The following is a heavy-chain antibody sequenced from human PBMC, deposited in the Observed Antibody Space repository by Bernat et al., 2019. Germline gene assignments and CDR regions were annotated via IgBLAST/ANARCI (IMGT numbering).Heavy chain of an antibody. Sequence: QVQLVESGGGVVQPGGSLRLSCAASGFTFSDYYISWIRQAPGKGLEWVSYISSSSSYTNYADSVKGRFTISRDNAKNSLYLQMNSLRAEDTAVYYCARALWFRESTPGAFDIWGQGTMVTVSS. D-gene: IGHD3-10*01. J-gene: IGHJ3*02. CDR3: ARALWFRESTPGAFDI. CDR1: GFTFSDYY. V-gene: IGHV3-11*05. CDR2: ISSSSSYT.